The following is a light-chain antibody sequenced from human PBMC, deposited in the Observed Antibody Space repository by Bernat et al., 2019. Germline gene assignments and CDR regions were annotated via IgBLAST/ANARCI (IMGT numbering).Light chain of an antibody. Sequence: DIQMTQFPSSLSASVGDRVTITCRASQSMSDHLKWYQQKPGKAPKRLIYVATALQDGFPSRCSGSRFGADFTLTISSLRPEDFATYYCQQSYTTPFAYGGGTKVEIK. V-gene: IGKV1-39*01. CDR2: VAT. CDR3: QQSYTTPFA. CDR1: QSMSDH. J-gene: IGKJ4*01.